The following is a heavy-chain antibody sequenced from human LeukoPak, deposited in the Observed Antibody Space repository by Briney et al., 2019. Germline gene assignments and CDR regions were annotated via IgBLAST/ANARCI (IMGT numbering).Heavy chain of an antibody. J-gene: IGHJ5*02. CDR1: GFTFSSYW. D-gene: IGHD5-18*01. Sequence: SGGSLRLSCAASGFTFSSYWMHWVRQAPGKGLVWVSRINSGGSSTSYADSVKGRFTISRDNAKNTLYLQMNSLRAEDTAVYYCAREGGYSYGYRWGQGTLVTVSS. V-gene: IGHV3-74*01. CDR2: INSGGSST. CDR3: AREGGYSYGYR.